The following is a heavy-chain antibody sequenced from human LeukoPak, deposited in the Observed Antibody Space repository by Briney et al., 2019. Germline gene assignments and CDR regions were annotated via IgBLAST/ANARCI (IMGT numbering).Heavy chain of an antibody. D-gene: IGHD6-13*01. V-gene: IGHV3-43*02. CDR1: GFTFDDYA. Sequence: GGSLRLSCAASGFTFDDYAMHWVRQAPGKGLEWVSLISGDGGSTYYADSVKGRFTISRDYSKNSLYLQMNSLRTEDTALYYRAKSKGLQHHPYFDYWGQGTLVTVSS. CDR3: AKSKGLQHHPYFDY. CDR2: ISGDGGST. J-gene: IGHJ4*02.